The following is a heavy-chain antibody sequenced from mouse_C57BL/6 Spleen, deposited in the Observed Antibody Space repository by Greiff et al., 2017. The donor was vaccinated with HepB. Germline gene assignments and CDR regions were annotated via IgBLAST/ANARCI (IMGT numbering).Heavy chain of an antibody. CDR1: GYTFTSYW. J-gene: IGHJ2*01. CDR3: ARDGKDTY. D-gene: IGHD2-1*01. V-gene: IGHV1-50*01. CDR2: IDPSDSYT. Sequence: QVQLQQPGAELVKPGASVKLSCKASGYTFTSYWRQWVKQRPGQGLEWIGEIDPSDSYTNYNQKFKGKATLTVDPSPSTAYMQLSSQTAEDSAVYYCARDGKDTYWGQGTTLTVSS.